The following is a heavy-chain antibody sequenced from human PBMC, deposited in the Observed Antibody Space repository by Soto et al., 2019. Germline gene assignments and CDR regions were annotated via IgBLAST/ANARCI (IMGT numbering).Heavy chain of an antibody. J-gene: IGHJ3*01. CDR2: IYHSGDT. V-gene: IGHV4-4*02. CDR1: GGSISSSNW. CDR3: AKSDSGSGCL. D-gene: IGHD6-19*01. Sequence: QVQLQESGPGLVKPSGTLSLTCTVSGGSISSSNWWSWIRQPPGKGLEWIGEIYHSGDTNYNPSLKSRLTISVDKSRSQFSLKLTSLTAADTALYYCAKSDSGSGCLWGQGTMVTVS.